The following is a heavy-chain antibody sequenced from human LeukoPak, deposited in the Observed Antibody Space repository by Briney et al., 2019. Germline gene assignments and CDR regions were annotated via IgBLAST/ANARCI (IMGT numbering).Heavy chain of an antibody. J-gene: IGHJ3*02. D-gene: IGHD3-3*01. CDR3: AKSRTYDFWSGHTIHDAFDI. V-gene: IGHV3-23*01. CDR1: GFTFSSYA. Sequence: GGSLRLSCAASGFTFSSYAMSRVRQAPGKGLEWVSAISGSGGSTYYADSVKGRFTISRDNSKNTLYLQMNSLRAEDTAVYYCAKSRTYDFWSGHTIHDAFDIWGQGTVVTVSS. CDR2: ISGSGGST.